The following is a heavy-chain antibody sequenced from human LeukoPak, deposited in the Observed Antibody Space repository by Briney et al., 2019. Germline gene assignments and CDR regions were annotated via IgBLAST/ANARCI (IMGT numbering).Heavy chain of an antibody. J-gene: IGHJ4*02. CDR3: ARGSDYGDYCDY. D-gene: IGHD4-17*01. Sequence: RPSETLSLTCAVYGGSFSGYYWSWIRQPPGKGLEWIGEINHSGSTNYNPSLKSRVTISVDTSKNQFSLKLSSVTAADTAVYYCARGSDYGDYCDYWGQGTLVTVSS. CDR1: GGSFSGYY. V-gene: IGHV4-34*01. CDR2: INHSGST.